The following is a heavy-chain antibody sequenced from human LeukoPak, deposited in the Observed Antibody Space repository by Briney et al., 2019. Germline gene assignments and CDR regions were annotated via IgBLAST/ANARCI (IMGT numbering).Heavy chain of an antibody. CDR2: IIPIFGTA. V-gene: IGHV1-69*13. J-gene: IGHJ4*02. D-gene: IGHD5-24*01. Sequence: GASVKVSCKASGGTFSSYAISWVRQAPGQGLEWMGGIIPIFGTANYAQKFQGRVTITPEESTSTAYMELSSLRSEDTAVYYCASGRMATISAFDYWGQGTLVTVSS. CDR3: ASGRMATISAFDY. CDR1: GGTFSSYA.